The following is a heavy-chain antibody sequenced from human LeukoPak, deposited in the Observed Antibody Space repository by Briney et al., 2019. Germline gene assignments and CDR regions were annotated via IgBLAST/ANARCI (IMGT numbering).Heavy chain of an antibody. CDR3: ARDRGSISGYDSWRIVVVMGY. CDR2: ISAYNGNT. D-gene: IGHD3-22*01. CDR1: GYTFTSYG. Sequence: ASVKVSCKASGYTFTSYGISWVPQAPGQGLECMGWISAYNGNTNYAQKLQGRVTMTTDTSTSTAYMELRSLRSDDTAVYYCARDRGSISGYDSWRIVVVMGYWGQGTLVTVSS. V-gene: IGHV1-18*01. J-gene: IGHJ4*02.